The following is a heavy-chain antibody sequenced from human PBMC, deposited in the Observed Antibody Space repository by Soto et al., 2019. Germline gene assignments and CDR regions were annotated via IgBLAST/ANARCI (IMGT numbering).Heavy chain of an antibody. Sequence: QVQLQESGPGLVKPSGTLSLTCDVSGDSISSDKWWSWVRQSPGRGLEWIGEIHHRGTTNCNPSLTSRVTKPIVNCKNQFALEMTSLAAADTVIYYCARGGDWKFDFWGQGSLVTVSS. CDR1: GDSISSDKW. D-gene: IGHD2-21*02. V-gene: IGHV4-4*02. CDR2: IHHRGTT. CDR3: ARGGDWKFDF. J-gene: IGHJ4*02.